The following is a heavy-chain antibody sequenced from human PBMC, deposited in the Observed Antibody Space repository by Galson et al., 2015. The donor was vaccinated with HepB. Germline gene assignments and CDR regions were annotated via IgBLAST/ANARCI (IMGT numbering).Heavy chain of an antibody. V-gene: IGHV3-30*04. CDR3: ARGYLDY. D-gene: IGHD3-16*02. CDR1: GFTFSSYA. CDR2: ISYDGSNK. J-gene: IGHJ4*02. Sequence: SLRLSCAAPGFTFSSYAMHWVRQAPGKGLEWVAVISYDGSNKYYADSVKGRFTISRDNSKNTLYLQMNSLRAEDTAVYYCARGYLDYWGQGTLVTVSS.